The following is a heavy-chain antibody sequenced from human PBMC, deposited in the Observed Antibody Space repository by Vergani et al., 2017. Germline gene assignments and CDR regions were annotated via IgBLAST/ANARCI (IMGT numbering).Heavy chain of an antibody. CDR3: SRAPIGSTIFGVVIIRFAFDI. CDR2: MYHSGST. CDR1: GGSMSGYY. J-gene: IGHJ3*02. V-gene: IGHV4-59*01. Sequence: QVRLQESGPGLVKPSETLSLTCSVSGGSMSGYYWSWIRQPPGKELEWIGYMYHSGSTNYNPSLETRVTISGDTSKNQFSLKLNSVTAADTAVYYCSRAPIGSTIFGVVIIRFAFDIWGQRTMVVVSS. D-gene: IGHD3-3*01.